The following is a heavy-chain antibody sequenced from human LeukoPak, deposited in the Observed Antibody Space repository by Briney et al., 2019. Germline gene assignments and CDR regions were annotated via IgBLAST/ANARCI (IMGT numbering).Heavy chain of an antibody. CDR3: ASGDCSSTSCYTFYY. J-gene: IGHJ4*02. Sequence: GGSLRLSCAASGFTFSSNAMHWVRQAPGKGLEYVSAISSNGGSTYYANSVKGRFTISRDNSKNTLYLQMGSLRAEDMAVYYCASGDCSSTSCYTFYYWGQGTLVTVSS. CDR1: GFTFSSNA. CDR2: ISSNGGST. D-gene: IGHD2-2*02. V-gene: IGHV3-64*01.